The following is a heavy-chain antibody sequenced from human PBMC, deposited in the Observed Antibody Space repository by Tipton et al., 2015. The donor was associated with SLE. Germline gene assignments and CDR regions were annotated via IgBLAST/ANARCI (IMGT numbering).Heavy chain of an antibody. D-gene: IGHD4-17*01. CDR1: GFTVSSNY. Sequence: SLRLSCAASGFTVSSNYMSWVRQAPGKGLEWVSVIYSGGSTYYADSVKGRFTISRDNSKNTLYLQMNSLRAEDTAVYYCARAHDDYGDFSFDCWGQGTLVTVSS. CDR3: ARAHDDYGDFSFDC. V-gene: IGHV3-53*05. CDR2: IYSGGST. J-gene: IGHJ4*02.